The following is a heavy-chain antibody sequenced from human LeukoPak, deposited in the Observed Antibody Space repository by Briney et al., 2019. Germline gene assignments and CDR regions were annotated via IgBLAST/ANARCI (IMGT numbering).Heavy chain of an antibody. Sequence: GGSLRLSCAASGFTFRNYAMTWVRQAPGKGLEWVSAISGSGGSTYYADSVKGRFTISRDNSKDTLYLQMNSLRAEDTAVYYCAKVSRALVTYYYYGLDVWGQGATVTVSS. D-gene: IGHD6-6*01. V-gene: IGHV3-23*01. J-gene: IGHJ6*02. CDR1: GFTFRNYA. CDR3: AKVSRALVTYYYYGLDV. CDR2: ISGSGGST.